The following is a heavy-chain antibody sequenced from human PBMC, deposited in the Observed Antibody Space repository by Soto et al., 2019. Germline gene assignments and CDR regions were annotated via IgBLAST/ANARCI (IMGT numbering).Heavy chain of an antibody. CDR1: GGSISSGGYY. J-gene: IGHJ3*02. CDR3: AREGYSSSWYDRAFDI. Sequence: PSETLSLTCTVSGGSISSGGYYWSWIRQHPGKGLEWIGYTYYSGSTYYNPSLKSRVTISVDTSKNQFSLKLSSVTAADTAVYYCAREGYSSSWYDRAFDIWGQGTMVTVSS. D-gene: IGHD6-13*01. CDR2: TYYSGST. V-gene: IGHV4-31*03.